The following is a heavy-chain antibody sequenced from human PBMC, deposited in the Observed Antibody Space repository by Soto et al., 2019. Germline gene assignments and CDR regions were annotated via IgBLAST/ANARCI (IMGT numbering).Heavy chain of an antibody. J-gene: IGHJ4*02. CDR1: GGSISSSSYY. CDR3: ARTLWFGNILPGFGVDY. D-gene: IGHD3-10*01. V-gene: IGHV4-39*01. CDR2: IFHSGKT. Sequence: SETLSLTCTVSGGSISSSSYYWGWIRQPPGKGLEWIGSIFHSGKTYYNPPLKSRVTISIDTSKNQFSLKLSSVTAADTAVFYCARTLWFGNILPGFGVDYWGQGTVVT.